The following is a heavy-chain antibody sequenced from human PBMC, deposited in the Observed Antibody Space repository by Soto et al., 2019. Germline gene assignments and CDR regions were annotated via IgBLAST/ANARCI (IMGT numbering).Heavy chain of an antibody. Sequence: QVHLVQSGAEVKKPGASVKVSCKGSDYAFTTYGITWVRQAPGQGLGWLGRISAHNSNTSYAQKLQGRVTVTRDTSTSTAYMELRSLRSDDTAVYYCARGRYGDYWGQGALVTVSS. CDR1: DYAFTTYG. CDR3: ARGRYGDY. D-gene: IGHD1-1*01. CDR2: ISAHNSNT. J-gene: IGHJ4*02. V-gene: IGHV1-18*01.